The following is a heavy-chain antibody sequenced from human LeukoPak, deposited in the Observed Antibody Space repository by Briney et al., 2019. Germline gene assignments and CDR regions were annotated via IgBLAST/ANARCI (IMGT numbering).Heavy chain of an antibody. D-gene: IGHD3-10*02. V-gene: IGHV3-48*03. Sequence: PGGSLRLSCTASGFTLSSYDMTWIRQAPGKGLERVSYISSSGSTIYYADSVKGRFTISRDNAKNSLYLQMNSLRAEDTAVYYCAEVGITMIGGVWGKGTTVTISS. J-gene: IGHJ6*04. CDR3: AEVGITMIGGV. CDR2: ISSSGSTI. CDR1: GFTLSSYD.